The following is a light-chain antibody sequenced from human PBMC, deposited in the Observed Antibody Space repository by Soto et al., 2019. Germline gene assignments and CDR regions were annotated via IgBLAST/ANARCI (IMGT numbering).Light chain of an antibody. CDR3: QQCGSSPLT. Sequence: EIVLTQSPGTLSLSPGERATLSCRASQSVSGRYLAWYQQKPGQAPRLLIYGASSRATGIPDRFSGSGSGTDFTLTISRLEPEDFAVYYCQQCGSSPLTFGGGTKVEIK. CDR2: GAS. V-gene: IGKV3-20*01. J-gene: IGKJ4*01. CDR1: QSVSGRY.